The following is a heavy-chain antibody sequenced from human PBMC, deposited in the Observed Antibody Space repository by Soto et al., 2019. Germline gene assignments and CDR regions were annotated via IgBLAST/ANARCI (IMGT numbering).Heavy chain of an antibody. CDR2: INAGNGNT. J-gene: IGHJ3*02. Sequence: ASVKVSCKASGYTFTSYAMHWVRQAPGQRLEWMGWINAGNGNTKYAQKFQGRVTITRDTSASTAYMELSSLRSEDTAVYYCAGSVGGLSYGGWGFDIWGQGTMVTVSS. CDR3: AGSVGGLSYGGWGFDI. CDR1: GYTFTSYA. V-gene: IGHV1-3*01. D-gene: IGHD5-18*01.